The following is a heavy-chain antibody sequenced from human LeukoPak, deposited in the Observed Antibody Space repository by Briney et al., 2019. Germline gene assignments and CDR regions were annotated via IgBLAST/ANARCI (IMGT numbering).Heavy chain of an antibody. Sequence: QPGGSLRLSCAASGFTFSSYGMHWVRQAPGKGLEWVAVISYDGSNKYYADSVKGRFTISRDNSKNTLYLQMNSLRAEDTAVYYCVRGNDYGGPHYWGQGTLVTVSS. CDR3: VRGNDYGGPHY. J-gene: IGHJ4*02. V-gene: IGHV3-30*03. CDR2: ISYDGSNK. D-gene: IGHD4-23*01. CDR1: GFTFSSYG.